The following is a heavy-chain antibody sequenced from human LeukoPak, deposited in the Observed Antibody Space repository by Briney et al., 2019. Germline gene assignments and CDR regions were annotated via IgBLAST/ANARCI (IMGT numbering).Heavy chain of an antibody. CDR2: ISTSSSTT. J-gene: IGHJ3*02. D-gene: IGHD6-6*01. V-gene: IGHV3-48*03. CDR3: TRGGIAVRFHDAFDI. CDR1: GFTFNNYE. Sequence: GGCLRLSCAASGFTFNNYEINWVRPAPGKGLEWVSHISTSSSTTYYADSVKGRFTISRDNAKSSLYLQMNSLRAEDTAVYYCTRGGIAVRFHDAFDIWGQGTTVTVSS.